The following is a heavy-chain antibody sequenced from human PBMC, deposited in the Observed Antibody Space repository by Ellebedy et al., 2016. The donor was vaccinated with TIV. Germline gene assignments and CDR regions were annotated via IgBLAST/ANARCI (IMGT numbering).Heavy chain of an antibody. CDR1: GFTFSTYS. V-gene: IGHV3-21*01. Sequence: GESLKISCAASGFTFSTYSMNWVRQAPGKGLEWVSSISRSSSYIYYADSVQGRFTISRDNAKNSLYLQMNSLGAGDTAVVYCARGAPHYSSSWFPLDSWGQGTLVTVSS. CDR2: ISRSSSYI. J-gene: IGHJ4*02. D-gene: IGHD6-13*01. CDR3: ARGAPHYSSSWFPLDS.